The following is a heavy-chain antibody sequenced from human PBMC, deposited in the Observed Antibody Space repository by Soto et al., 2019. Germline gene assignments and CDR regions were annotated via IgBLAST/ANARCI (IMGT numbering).Heavy chain of an antibody. D-gene: IGHD1-1*01. CDR3: ARHPPRLEVDY. J-gene: IGHJ4*02. CDR1: GYSFTSYW. CDR2: IYPGDSDT. Sequence: PVESLTISCNVSGYSFTSYWIVWVRQMPGKGLEWMGIIYPGDSDTRYSPSVQGQVTISADKSISTAYLQWSSRKPSDTALYYCARHPPRLEVDYWGQGTLVTVSS. V-gene: IGHV5-51*01.